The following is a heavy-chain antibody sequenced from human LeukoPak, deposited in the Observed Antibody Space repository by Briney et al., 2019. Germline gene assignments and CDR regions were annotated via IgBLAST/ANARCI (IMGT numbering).Heavy chain of an antibody. D-gene: IGHD6-6*01. CDR2: IIPIFGTA. V-gene: IGHV1-69*01. CDR1: GGTFSSYA. CDR3: ARDWDSSSPPLYSGGGGPLGY. Sequence: SVKVSCKASGGTFSSYAISWVRQAPGQGLEWMGGIIPIFGTANYAQKFQGRVTITADESTSTAYMELSSLRSEDTAVYYCARDWDSSSPPLYSGGGGPLGYWAQGPLVTVSS. J-gene: IGHJ4*02.